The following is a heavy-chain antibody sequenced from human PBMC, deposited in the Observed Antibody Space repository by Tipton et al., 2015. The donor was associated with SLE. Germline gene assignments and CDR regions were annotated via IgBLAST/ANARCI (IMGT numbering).Heavy chain of an antibody. CDR3: ARSDRYGGYDY. J-gene: IGHJ4*02. CDR1: GGSISSSSYY. D-gene: IGHD5-12*01. V-gene: IGHV4-39*07. CDR2: IYYSGST. Sequence: TLSLTCTVSGGSISSSSYYWGWNRQPPGKGLEWNGSIYYSGSTYYNPSLKSRVTISVDTSKNQFSLKLSSVTAADTAVYYCARSDRYGGYDYWGQGTLVTVSS.